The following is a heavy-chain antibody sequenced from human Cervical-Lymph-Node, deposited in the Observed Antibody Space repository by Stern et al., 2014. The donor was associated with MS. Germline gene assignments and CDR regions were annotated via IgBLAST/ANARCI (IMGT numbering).Heavy chain of an antibody. CDR1: GFKFSIYW. CDR3: ARQTTAWASDV. V-gene: IGHV5-51*01. Sequence: EVQLVQSGAELIRPGESLKISCKGSGFKFSIYWIAWVRQMPGKGLEWMGIIYPGDSETRYSPSFKGQVTMSADKSTSTAYLQWSSLNASDTAMYFCARQTTAWASDVWGQGTLVTVSS. CDR2: IYPGDSET. D-gene: IGHD1-14*01. J-gene: IGHJ4*02.